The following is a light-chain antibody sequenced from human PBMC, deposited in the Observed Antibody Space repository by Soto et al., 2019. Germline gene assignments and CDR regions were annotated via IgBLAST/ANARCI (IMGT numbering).Light chain of an antibody. V-gene: IGLV2-14*03. CDR2: DVS. CDR1: SSDFDGYNY. Sequence: QSALTQPXSVSGSPGQSIAISCTGTSSDFDGYNYVSWYQQHPGKAPKLIIYDVSNRPSGVSDRFSGSKSGNTASLTISGLQAEDEADYYCSSFTSSSTYVFGGGTKVTVL. J-gene: IGLJ1*01. CDR3: SSFTSSSTYV.